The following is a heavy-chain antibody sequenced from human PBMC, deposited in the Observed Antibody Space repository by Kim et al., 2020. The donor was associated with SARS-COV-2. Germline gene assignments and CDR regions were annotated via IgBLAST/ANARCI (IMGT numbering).Heavy chain of an antibody. CDR3: ARSRTTWVNDVFEI. Sequence: GGSLRLSCAVSGFTFSSHAMFWARQAPGKGPEWVAVISNDGNNQYYADSVKGRLTISRDNSKNTLYLQMNSLRGEDTAVYYCARSRTTWVNDVFEIWGQGTRVTVSS. V-gene: IGHV3-30*04. CDR2: ISNDGNNQ. D-gene: IGHD1-1*01. J-gene: IGHJ3*02. CDR1: GFTFSSHA.